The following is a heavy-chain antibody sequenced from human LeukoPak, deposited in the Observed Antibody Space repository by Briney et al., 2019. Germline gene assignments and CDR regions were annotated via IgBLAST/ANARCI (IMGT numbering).Heavy chain of an antibody. V-gene: IGHV1-18*04. Sequence: ASVKVSCKASGYIFTSYGISWVRQAPGQGLEWMGWISAYNGNTNYAQKLQGRVTMTTGTSTSTAYMELRSLRSDDTAVYYCARSGSGSLLLSWFDPWGQGTLVTVSS. CDR3: ARSGSGSLLLSWFDP. J-gene: IGHJ5*02. CDR2: ISAYNGNT. D-gene: IGHD3-10*01. CDR1: GYIFTSYG.